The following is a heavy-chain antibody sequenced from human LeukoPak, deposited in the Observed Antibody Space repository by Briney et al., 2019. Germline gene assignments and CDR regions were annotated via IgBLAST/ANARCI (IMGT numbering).Heavy chain of an antibody. CDR2: INPYSGDT. CDR3: ARDQGSLTRSWYTGY. J-gene: IGHJ4*02. D-gene: IGHD6-13*01. Sequence: GASVKVSCKASGYTFTGYHIHWVRQAPGQGLECMGRINPYSGDTNFAQKFQGRVTMTRDTSITTACMDLSSLTPDDTAVYFCARDQGSLTRSWYTGYWGQGTQVTVSS. V-gene: IGHV1-2*06. CDR1: GYTFTGYH.